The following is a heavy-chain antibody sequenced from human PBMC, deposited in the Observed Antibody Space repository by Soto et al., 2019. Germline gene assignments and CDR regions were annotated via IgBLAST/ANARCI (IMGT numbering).Heavy chain of an antibody. Sequence: QVQLQESGPGLVKPSETLSLTCTVSGDSISSLYWSWIRQPPGKGLEWIGYIYYSGSINYNPSPKSRVTISVDPSKNQFSLRLSSVTAADTAVYYCAKSLWDTSGWKTDYWGQGTLVTVSS. CDR1: GDSISSLY. CDR2: IYYSGSI. CDR3: AKSLWDTSGWKTDY. J-gene: IGHJ4*02. V-gene: IGHV4-59*01. D-gene: IGHD6-19*01.